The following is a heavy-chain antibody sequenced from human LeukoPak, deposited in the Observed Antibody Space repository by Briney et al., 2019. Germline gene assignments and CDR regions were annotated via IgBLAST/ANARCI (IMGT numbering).Heavy chain of an antibody. CDR2: IYTSGST. CDR1: GGSISSYY. J-gene: IGHJ6*03. CDR3: ARYNWNYGKGDYMDV. Sequence: SETLSLTCTVSGGSISSYYWSWIRQPPGKVLEWIGYIYTSGSTNYNPSLKSRVTISVDTSKNQFSLKLSSVTAADTAVYYCARYNWNYGKGDYMDVWGKGTTVTVSS. V-gene: IGHV4-4*09. D-gene: IGHD1-7*01.